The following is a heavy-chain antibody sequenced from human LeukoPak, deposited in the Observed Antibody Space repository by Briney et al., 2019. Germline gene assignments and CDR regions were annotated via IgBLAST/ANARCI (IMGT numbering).Heavy chain of an antibody. J-gene: IGHJ4*02. CDR2: ISYDGSNK. V-gene: IGHV3-30-3*01. CDR1: GFTFSSYA. D-gene: IGHD6-13*01. Sequence: PGGSLRLSCAASGFTFSSYAMHWVRQAPGKGLEWVAVISYDGSNKYYADSVKGRFTISRDNSKNTLYLQMNSLRAEDTAVYYCAKDRTVLVYWGQGTLVTVSS. CDR3: AKDRTVLVY.